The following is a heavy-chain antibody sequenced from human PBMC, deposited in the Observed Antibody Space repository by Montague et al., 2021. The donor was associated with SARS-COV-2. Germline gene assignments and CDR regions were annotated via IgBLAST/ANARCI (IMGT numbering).Heavy chain of an antibody. CDR3: AGEGALRFEIFIGPRHYYYVMDV. J-gene: IGHJ6*02. CDR1: GGSISSSSYY. CDR2: FYCSGST. V-gene: IGHV4-39*07. D-gene: IGHD3-9*01. Sequence: SETLSLTCTVSGGSISSSSYYWCWIRQPPGKGLGWIGSFYCSGSTYYHPSLKSRVTISVDTSKHQFSLKLSSVTAADTAVYYFAGEGALRFEIFIGPRHYYYVMDVWGQGTTVTVSS.